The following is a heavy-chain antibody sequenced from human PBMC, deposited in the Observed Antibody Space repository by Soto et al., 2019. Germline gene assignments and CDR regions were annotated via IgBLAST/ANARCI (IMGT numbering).Heavy chain of an antibody. CDR1: GDAVSSPYY. V-gene: IGHV4-4*02. CDR3: ARSAGWYAIHA. J-gene: IGHJ5*02. Sequence: QVQLQESGPGLVKPSGTLSLTCAVSGDAVSSPYYWCWVRQPPGKGLEWIGEVFQTGTTSYNPSLRXRVTISMDKSINQFSLDLSSVTAADTAVYYCARSAGWYAIHAWGPGTLVIVSS. CDR2: VFQTGTT. D-gene: IGHD6-13*01.